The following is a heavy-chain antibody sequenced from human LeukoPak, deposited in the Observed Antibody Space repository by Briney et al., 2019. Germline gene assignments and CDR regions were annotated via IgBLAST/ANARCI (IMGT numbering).Heavy chain of an antibody. J-gene: IGHJ4*02. D-gene: IGHD6-13*01. V-gene: IGHV4-61*02. CDR1: GGSISSGSYY. Sequence: PSETLSLTCTVSGGSISSGSYYWSWIRQPAGKGLEWIGRIYTSGSTNYNPSLKSRVTISVDTSKNQFSLKLSSVTAADTAVYYCAREGSDIAAASNYWGQGTLVTVSS. CDR3: AREGSDIAAASNY. CDR2: IYTSGST.